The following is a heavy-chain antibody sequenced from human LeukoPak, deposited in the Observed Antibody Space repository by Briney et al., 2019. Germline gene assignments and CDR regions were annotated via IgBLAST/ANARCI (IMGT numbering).Heavy chain of an antibody. D-gene: IGHD3-22*01. CDR1: GFTFSGYA. Sequence: GGSLRLSCAASGFTFSGYAMSWVRQAPGKGLEWVSAISGSGGSTYYADSVKGRFTISRDNSKNTLYLQMNSLRAEDTALYYCAIMHPYYDGSGYWVQWGQGTLVTVSS. J-gene: IGHJ4*02. V-gene: IGHV3-23*01. CDR3: AIMHPYYDGSGYWVQ. CDR2: ISGSGGST.